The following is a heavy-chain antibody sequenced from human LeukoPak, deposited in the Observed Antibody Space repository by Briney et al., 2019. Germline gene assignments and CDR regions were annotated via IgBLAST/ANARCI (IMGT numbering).Heavy chain of an antibody. D-gene: IGHD2-21*02. CDR3: ARGSMVTATDNWFDP. Sequence: SETLSLTCTVSGGSISSYYWSWIRQPPGKGLEWIGSIYYSGSTNYNPSLKSRVTISVDTSKNQFSLRLNSMTAADTAVYYCARGSMVTATDNWFDPWGQGTLVTVSS. CDR1: GGSISSYY. CDR2: IYYSGST. J-gene: IGHJ5*02. V-gene: IGHV4-59*01.